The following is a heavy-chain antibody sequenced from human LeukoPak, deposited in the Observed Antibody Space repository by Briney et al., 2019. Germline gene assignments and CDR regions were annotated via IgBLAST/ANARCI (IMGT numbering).Heavy chain of an antibody. CDR2: IYYSGST. V-gene: IGHV4-39*01. CDR3: AIHSGSYDFFDY. J-gene: IGHJ4*02. D-gene: IGHD1-26*01. Sequence: SETLSLTXTVSGGSISSSSYYWGWIRQPPGKGLEWIGSIYYSGSTYYNPPLKSRVTISVDTSKNQFSLKLSSVTAADTAVYYRAIHSGSYDFFDYWGQGTLVTVSS. CDR1: GGSISSSSYY.